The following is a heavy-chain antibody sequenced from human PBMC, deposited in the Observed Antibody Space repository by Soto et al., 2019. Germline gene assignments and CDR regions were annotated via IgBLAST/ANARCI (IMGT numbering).Heavy chain of an antibody. CDR3: ARHYGEMATPDY. J-gene: IGHJ4*02. D-gene: IGHD4-17*01. Sequence: QLQLQESGPGLVKPSETLSLTCTVSGGSISSSSYYWGWIRQPPGKGLEWIGSIYYSGSTYSNPSLKSRVTISVDTSKNQFSLKLSSVTAADTAVYYCARHYGEMATPDYWGQGTLVTVSS. CDR1: GGSISSSSYY. CDR2: IYYSGST. V-gene: IGHV4-39*01.